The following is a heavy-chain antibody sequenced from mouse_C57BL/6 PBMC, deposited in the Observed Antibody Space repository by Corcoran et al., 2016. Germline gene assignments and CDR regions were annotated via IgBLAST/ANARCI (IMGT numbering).Heavy chain of an antibody. CDR1: GYTFTDYY. D-gene: IGHD1-1*01. J-gene: IGHJ1*03. CDR3: ARDYYGSSLHWYFDV. CDR2: INPNNGGT. Sequence: EVQLQQSGPELVKPGASVKISCKASGYTFTDYYMNWVKQSHGKSLEWIGDINPNNGGTSYNQKFKGKATLTVDKSSSTAYMELRSLTSEDSAVYYCARDYYGSSLHWYFDVWGTGTTVTVSS. V-gene: IGHV1-26*01.